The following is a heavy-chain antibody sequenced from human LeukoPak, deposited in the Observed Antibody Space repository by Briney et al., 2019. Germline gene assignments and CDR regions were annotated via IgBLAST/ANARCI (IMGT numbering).Heavy chain of an antibody. CDR2: IYHSGST. Sequence: PSETLSLTCAVSGYSISSGYYWGWIRQPPGKGLERIGSIYHSGSTYYNPSLKSRVTISVDTSKNQFSLKLSSVTAADTAVYYCARHEFPYGDYRNFFDYWGQGTLATVSS. D-gene: IGHD4-17*01. V-gene: IGHV4-38-2*01. CDR1: GYSISSGYY. J-gene: IGHJ4*02. CDR3: ARHEFPYGDYRNFFDY.